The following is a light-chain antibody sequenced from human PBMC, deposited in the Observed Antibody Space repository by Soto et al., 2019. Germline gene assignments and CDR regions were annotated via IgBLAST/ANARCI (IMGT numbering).Light chain of an antibody. J-gene: IGLJ3*02. CDR3: PSYDSSLSGWV. Sequence: QSALTQPPSVSGAPGQRVTISCTGSSSNIGAGYDVHWYQQLPGTAPKLLIYGNSNRPSGVPDRFSGSKSGTSASLGITGLQAEDEADYYCPSYDSSLSGWVFGGGTKLTVL. V-gene: IGLV1-40*01. CDR1: SSNIGAGYD. CDR2: GNS.